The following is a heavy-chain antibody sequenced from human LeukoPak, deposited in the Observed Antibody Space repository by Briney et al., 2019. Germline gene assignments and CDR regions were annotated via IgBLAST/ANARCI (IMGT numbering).Heavy chain of an antibody. Sequence: GGSLRLSCAASGFTISSYSMNWVRQAPGKGLEWVSYISSSSSTIYYADSVKGRFTISRDNAKNSLYLQMNSLRAEDTAVYYCASEAPYSSSWYTGGGYWGQGTLVTVSS. V-gene: IGHV3-48*04. CDR2: ISSSSSTI. D-gene: IGHD6-13*01. CDR1: GFTISSYS. J-gene: IGHJ4*02. CDR3: ASEAPYSSSWYTGGGY.